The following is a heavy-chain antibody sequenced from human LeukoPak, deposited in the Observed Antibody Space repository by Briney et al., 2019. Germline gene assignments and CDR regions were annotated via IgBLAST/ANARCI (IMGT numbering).Heavy chain of an antibody. CDR1: GYTFTAYG. D-gene: IGHD1-26*01. CDR2: ISANNGNT. V-gene: IGHV1-18*01. J-gene: IGHJ4*01. Sequence: RASVKVSCKASGYTFTAYGISWVRQAPGQGLEWMGWISANNGNTNYAQKFQGRVTMTTDTSTSTAYMELRSLRSDDAAIYYCARGTWEAAARPYSFDTWGQGTLVTVSS. CDR3: ARGTWEAAARPYSFDT.